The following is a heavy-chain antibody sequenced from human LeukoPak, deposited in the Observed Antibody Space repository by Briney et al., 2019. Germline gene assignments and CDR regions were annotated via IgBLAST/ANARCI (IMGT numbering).Heavy chain of an antibody. Sequence: ASVKVSCKASGYTFTGYYMHRVRQAPGQGLEWMGWINPNSGGTNYAQKLQGRVTMTRDTSISTAYMELSRLRSDDTAVYYCARGLPRYCSSTSCPNWFDPWGQGTLVTVSS. CDR2: INPNSGGT. V-gene: IGHV1-2*02. CDR3: ARGLPRYCSSTSCPNWFDP. J-gene: IGHJ5*02. CDR1: GYTFTGYY. D-gene: IGHD2-2*01.